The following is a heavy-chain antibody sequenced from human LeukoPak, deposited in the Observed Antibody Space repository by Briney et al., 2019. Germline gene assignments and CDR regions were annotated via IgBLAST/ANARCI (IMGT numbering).Heavy chain of an antibody. J-gene: IGHJ4*02. CDR1: GGSFSGYY. CDR3: ARGVYIAAAQYGY. V-gene: IGHV4-34*01. Sequence: SETLSLTCAVYGGSFSGYYWGWIRQPPGKGLEWIGEINHSGTTNYNPSLKSRVTISVDTSKNQFSPKLNSVTAADTAVYYCARGVYIAAAQYGYWGQGTLVTVSS. D-gene: IGHD6-13*01. CDR2: INHSGTT.